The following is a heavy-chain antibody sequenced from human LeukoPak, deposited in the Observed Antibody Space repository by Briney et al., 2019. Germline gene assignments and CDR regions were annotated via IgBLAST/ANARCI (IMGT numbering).Heavy chain of an antibody. CDR3: ARWVAVAGKRYYYGMDV. J-gene: IGHJ6*02. Sequence: ASVKVSCKASGYTFTGYYMHWVRQAPGQGLEYMGWINPNSGGTSYEQKVQGRVTMTRDTSISTAYMELTSLRSDDTAMYYCARWVAVAGKRYYYGMDVWGQGTTVTVSS. CDR1: GYTFTGYY. CDR2: INPNSGGT. D-gene: IGHD6-19*01. V-gene: IGHV1-2*02.